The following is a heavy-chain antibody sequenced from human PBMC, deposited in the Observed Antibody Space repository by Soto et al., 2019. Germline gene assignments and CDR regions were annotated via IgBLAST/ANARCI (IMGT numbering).Heavy chain of an antibody. D-gene: IGHD3-10*01. CDR1: GFTFSSYG. Sequence: QVQLVESGGGVVQPGRSLRLSCAASGFTFSSYGMHWVRQAPGKGLEWVAVIWYDGSNKYYADSVKGRFTISRDNSKNTLYLQMISLRAEDTAVYYCASEKMGFGELFGYWGQGTLVTVSS. CDR3: ASEKMGFGELFGY. V-gene: IGHV3-33*01. J-gene: IGHJ4*02. CDR2: IWYDGSNK.